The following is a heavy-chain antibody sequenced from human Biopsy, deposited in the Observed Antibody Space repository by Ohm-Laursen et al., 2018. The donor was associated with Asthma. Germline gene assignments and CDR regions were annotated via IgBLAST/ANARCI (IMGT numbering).Heavy chain of an antibody. D-gene: IGHD3-9*01. J-gene: IGHJ3*01. CDR1: GYNFISFA. CDR2: VNTGNGVT. CDR3: ARTYYDFLTGQVKDVFGV. Sequence: ESSVKVSCKASGYNFISFAIHWVRQAPGQRLEWMGWVNTGNGVTKYSQKFQGRVTITRDTSASTAYMELRSLRSEDTATYYCARTYYDFLTGQVKDVFGVWGQGTMVTVSS. V-gene: IGHV1-3*04.